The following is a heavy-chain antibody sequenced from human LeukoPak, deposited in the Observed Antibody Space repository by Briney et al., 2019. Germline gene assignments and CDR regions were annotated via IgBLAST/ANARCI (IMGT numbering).Heavy chain of an antibody. CDR3: ARGQPYIAVAGTFDY. Sequence: PGRSLRLSCAASGFTFSSYAMHWVRQAPGKGLEWVAVISYDGSNKYYADSVKGRFTISRDNSKNTLYLQMNSLRAEDTAVYYCARGQPYIAVAGTFDYWGQGILVTVSS. J-gene: IGHJ4*02. V-gene: IGHV3-30*04. CDR1: GFTFSSYA. D-gene: IGHD6-19*01. CDR2: ISYDGSNK.